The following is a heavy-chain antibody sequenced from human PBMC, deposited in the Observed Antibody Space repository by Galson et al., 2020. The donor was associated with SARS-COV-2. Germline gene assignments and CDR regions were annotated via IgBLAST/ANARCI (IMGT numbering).Heavy chain of an antibody. CDR3: ARDGQYISGWALDY. CDR1: GFTFSDHA. D-gene: IGHD6-19*01. V-gene: IGHV3-33*01. J-gene: IGHJ4*02. Sequence: GGSLRLSCAASGFTFSDHAIHWVRQAPGNGLEWEAQIWYDGSNKFYVDSVKGRFTISRDNSENTVYLQMNNLRAEDTAVYYCARDGQYISGWALDYWGQGILVTVSS. CDR2: IWYDGSNK.